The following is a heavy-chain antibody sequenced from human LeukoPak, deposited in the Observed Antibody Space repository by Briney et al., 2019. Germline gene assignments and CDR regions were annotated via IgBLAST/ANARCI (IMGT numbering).Heavy chain of an antibody. J-gene: IGHJ4*02. Sequence: ASVTVSRKASGGTFSSYAISWVRQAPGQGLEWMGRIIPILGIANYAQKFQGRVTITADKSTSTAYMELSSLRSEDTAVYYCARGLTGRRDYWGQGTLVTVSS. V-gene: IGHV1-69*04. CDR1: GGTFSSYA. CDR3: ARGLTGRRDY. CDR2: IIPILGIA. D-gene: IGHD1-20*01.